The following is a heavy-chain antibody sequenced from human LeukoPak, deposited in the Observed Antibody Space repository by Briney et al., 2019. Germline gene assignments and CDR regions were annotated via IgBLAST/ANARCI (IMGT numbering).Heavy chain of an antibody. CDR1: GGSVSSGSYY. CDR2: IYYSGST. J-gene: IGHJ4*02. V-gene: IGHV4-61*01. Sequence: MTSETLSLTCTVSGGSVSSGSYYWSWIRQPPGKGLEWIGYIYYSGSTNYNPSLKSRVTISVDTSKNRFSLKLSSVTAADTAVYYCARDQEGFDYWGQGTLVTVSS. CDR3: ARDQEGFDY.